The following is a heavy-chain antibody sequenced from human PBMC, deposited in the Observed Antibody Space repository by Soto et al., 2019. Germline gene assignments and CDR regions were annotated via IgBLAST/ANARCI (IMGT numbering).Heavy chain of an antibody. CDR1: GYSFTSYW. J-gene: IGHJ3*02. CDR3: ARRGYCSGGSCHSAAFDI. CDR2: IYPGDSDA. D-gene: IGHD2-15*01. V-gene: IGHV5-51*01. Sequence: GESLKISCRGSGYSFTSYWIGWVRQMPGKGLEWMGIIYPGDSDARYSPSFQGQVTISADKSITTAYLQWSSLKASDAAMYYCARRGYCSGGSCHSAAFDIWGQGTMVTVSS.